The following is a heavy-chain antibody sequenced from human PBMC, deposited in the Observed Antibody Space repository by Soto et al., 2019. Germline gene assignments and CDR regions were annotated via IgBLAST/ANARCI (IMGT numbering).Heavy chain of an antibody. CDR3: ARDHIGVVTAILYGMDV. D-gene: IGHD2-21*02. CDR2: IIPIFGTA. CDR1: GGTFSSYA. V-gene: IGHV1-69*12. J-gene: IGHJ6*02. Sequence: QVQLVQSGAEVKKPGSSVKVSCKASGGTFSSYAISWVRQAPGQGLEWMGGIIPIFGTANYAQKFQGRVTSTADESTSTAYMELSSLRSEDTAVYYCARDHIGVVTAILYGMDVWGQGTTVTVSS.